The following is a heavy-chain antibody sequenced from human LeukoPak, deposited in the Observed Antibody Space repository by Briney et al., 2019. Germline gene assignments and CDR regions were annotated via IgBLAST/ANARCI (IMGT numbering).Heavy chain of an antibody. J-gene: IGHJ3*02. CDR1: GYNFTTYW. CDR3: ARRTTSGSGFDAFDI. CDR2: FYPGNSDT. D-gene: IGHD3-10*01. V-gene: IGHV5-51*01. Sequence: KRGASLKISSADSGYNFTTYWIGWLRQLPRKRVELMGIFYPGNSDTRYSPSIQGQVTISADKYIRTAYLQWSSLKASDTAIYYCARRTTSGSGFDAFDIWGQGTMVTVSS.